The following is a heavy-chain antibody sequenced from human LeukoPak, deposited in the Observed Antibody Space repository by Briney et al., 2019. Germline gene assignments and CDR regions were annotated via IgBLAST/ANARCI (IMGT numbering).Heavy chain of an antibody. D-gene: IGHD5-18*01. CDR1: GFTFSSYW. Sequence: GGSLRLPCAASGFTFSSYWMSWVRQAPGKGLEWVANIKQDGSEKYYVDSVKGRFTISRDNAKNSLYLQMNSLRAEDTAVYYCARDGGYSYGYFDYWGQGTLVTVSS. CDR2: IKQDGSEK. J-gene: IGHJ4*02. V-gene: IGHV3-7*01. CDR3: ARDGGYSYGYFDY.